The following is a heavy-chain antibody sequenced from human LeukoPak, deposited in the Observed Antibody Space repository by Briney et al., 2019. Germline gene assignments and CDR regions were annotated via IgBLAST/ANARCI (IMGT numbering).Heavy chain of an antibody. V-gene: IGHV3-23*01. CDR2: ISGSGGST. Sequence: GGSLRLSCAASGFTFSSYAMSWVRQAPGKGLEWVSAISGSGGSTYYADSVKGRFTISRDNSKNTLYLQMNSLRAEDTAVYYCAKNKWEDTAMVMWSDYWGQGTLVTVSS. J-gene: IGHJ4*02. CDR1: GFTFSSYA. D-gene: IGHD5-18*01. CDR3: AKNKWEDTAMVMWSDY.